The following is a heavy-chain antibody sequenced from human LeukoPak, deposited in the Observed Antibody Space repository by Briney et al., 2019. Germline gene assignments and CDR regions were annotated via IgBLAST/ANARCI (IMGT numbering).Heavy chain of an antibody. Sequence: PSETLSLTCTVSGGSISSGGYYWSWIRQPPGKGLEWIGYIYHSGSTYYNPSLKSRVTISVDRSKNQFSLKLSSVTAADTAVYYCARERAGGYPMRSLYMDVWGKGTTVTVSS. D-gene: IGHD3-22*01. J-gene: IGHJ6*03. CDR2: IYHSGST. CDR1: GGSISSGGYY. CDR3: ARERAGGYPMRSLYMDV. V-gene: IGHV4-30-2*01.